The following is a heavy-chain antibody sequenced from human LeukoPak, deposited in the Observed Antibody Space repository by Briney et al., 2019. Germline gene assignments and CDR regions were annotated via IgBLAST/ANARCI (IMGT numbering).Heavy chain of an antibody. V-gene: IGHV4-39*07. J-gene: IGHJ6*03. CDR2: IYYSGST. Sequence: SETLSLTCTVSGGSISSSSYYWGWIRQPPGKGLEWIGSIYYSGSTYYNPSLESRVTISVDTSKNQFSLKLSSVTAADTAVYYCARVYYYYMDVWGEGTTVTVSS. CDR3: ARVYYYYMDV. CDR1: GGSISSSSYY.